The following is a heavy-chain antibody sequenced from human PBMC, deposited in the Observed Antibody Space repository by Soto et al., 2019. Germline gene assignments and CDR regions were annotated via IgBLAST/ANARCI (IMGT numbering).Heavy chain of an antibody. CDR2: IYYSGST. D-gene: IGHD5-18*01. CDR1: GGSISSYY. CDR3: ARVSTMVTNGYYYGMDV. V-gene: IGHV4-59*01. J-gene: IGHJ6*02. Sequence: SETLSLTCTVSGGSISSYYWSWIRQPPGKGLEWIGYIYYSGSTNYNPSLKSRVTISVDTSKNQFSLKLSSVTAADTAVYYCARVSTMVTNGYYYGMDVWGQGTMVTLS.